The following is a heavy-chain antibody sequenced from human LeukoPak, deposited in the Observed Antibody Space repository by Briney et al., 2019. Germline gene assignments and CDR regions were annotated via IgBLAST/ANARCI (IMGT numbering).Heavy chain of an antibody. J-gene: IGHJ4*02. D-gene: IGHD1-26*01. V-gene: IGHV3-48*03. CDR1: GFTFSSYE. Sequence: GGSLRLSCAASGFTFSSYEMNWVRQAPGKGLEWVSYISSSGSTIYYADSVKGRFTISRDNAKNSLYLQMNSLRAEDTAVYYCARTMIGSYREKFDNWGQGTLVTVSS. CDR3: ARTMIGSYREKFDN. CDR2: ISSSGSTI.